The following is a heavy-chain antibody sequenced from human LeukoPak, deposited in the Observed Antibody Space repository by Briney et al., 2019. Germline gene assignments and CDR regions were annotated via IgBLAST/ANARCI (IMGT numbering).Heavy chain of an antibody. CDR1: GFTFSSYG. V-gene: IGHV3-33*01. CDR3: SRDRKGYCSSTRCYPPDY. D-gene: IGHD2-2*01. Sequence: GGSLRLSCAASGFTFSSYGMHWVRQAPGKGLEWVAVIWYDGSNKYYADSVKGRFTISRDNSKNTLYLQMNSLRAEDTAVYYCSRDRKGYCSSTRCYPPDYWGQGTLVTVSS. CDR2: IWYDGSNK. J-gene: IGHJ4*02.